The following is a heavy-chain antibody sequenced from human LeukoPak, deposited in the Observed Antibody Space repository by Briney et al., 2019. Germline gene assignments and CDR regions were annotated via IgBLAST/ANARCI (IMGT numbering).Heavy chain of an antibody. V-gene: IGHV3-23*01. CDR2: ISGTGGST. Sequence: GGSLRLSCAASGFTFDTYAINWVRQAPGKGLEWVSTISGTGGSTYYADSVKGRFTISRDNSKNTLYLQMNSLRAEDTAVYYCARRAGAYSHPYDYWGQGTLVTVSS. J-gene: IGHJ4*02. D-gene: IGHD4/OR15-4a*01. CDR3: ARRAGAYSHPYDY. CDR1: GFTFDTYA.